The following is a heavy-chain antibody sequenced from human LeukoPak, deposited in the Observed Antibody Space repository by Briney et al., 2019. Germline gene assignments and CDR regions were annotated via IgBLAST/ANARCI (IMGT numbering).Heavy chain of an antibody. D-gene: IGHD6-13*01. CDR2: INPNSGGT. CDR1: GYTFTSYY. CDR3: ARYSSIWHSLGYMDV. J-gene: IGHJ6*03. V-gene: IGHV1-2*02. Sequence: ASVKVSCKASGYTFTSYYMHWVRQAPGQGLEWMGWINPNSGGTNYAQKFQGRVTMTRDTSISTAYMELSRLRSDDTAVYYCARYSSIWHSLGYMDVWGKGTTVTISS.